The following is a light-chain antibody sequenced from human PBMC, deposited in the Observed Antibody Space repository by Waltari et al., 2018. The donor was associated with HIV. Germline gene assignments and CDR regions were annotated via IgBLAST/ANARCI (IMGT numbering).Light chain of an antibody. J-gene: IGKJ1*01. CDR3: QQYGGSPRT. CDR2: GIS. V-gene: IGKV3-20*01. Sequence: EIVLTQSPGTLSLSPGERATLSCRASRSVSSNYLAWYQHKPGPAPRLLIYGISSRATGIPDRFSGSGSGTDFTLTISGLEPEDFALYYCQQYGGSPRTFGQGTRVEIK. CDR1: RSVSSNY.